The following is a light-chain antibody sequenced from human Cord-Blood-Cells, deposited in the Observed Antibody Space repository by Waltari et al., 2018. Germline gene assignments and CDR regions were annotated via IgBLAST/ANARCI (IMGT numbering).Light chain of an antibody. CDR3: LQDYNYPPWT. CDR1: QGIRND. Sequence: GARVTIPCRASQGIRNDLGWYQQKPGKAPKLLIYAASSLQSGVPSRFSGSGSGTDFTLTISSLQPEDFATYCCLQDYNYPPWTFGQGTKVEIK. J-gene: IGKJ1*01. CDR2: AAS. V-gene: IGKV1-6*01.